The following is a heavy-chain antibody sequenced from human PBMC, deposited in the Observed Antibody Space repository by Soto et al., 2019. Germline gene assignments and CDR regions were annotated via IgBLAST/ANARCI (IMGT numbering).Heavy chain of an antibody. CDR2: ISSSSSTI. CDR3: AREDYDFWSARFDY. CDR1: GFTFSSYS. V-gene: IGHV3-48*02. Sequence: PGGSLRLSCAASGFTFSSYSMNWVRQAPGKGLEWVSYISSSSSTIYYADSVKGRFTISRDNAKNSLYLQMNSLRDEDTAVYYCAREDYDFWSARFDYWGQGTLVTVSS. D-gene: IGHD3-3*01. J-gene: IGHJ4*02.